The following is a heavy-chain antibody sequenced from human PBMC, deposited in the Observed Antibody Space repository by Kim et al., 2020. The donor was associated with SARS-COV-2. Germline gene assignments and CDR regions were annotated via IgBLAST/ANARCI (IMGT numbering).Heavy chain of an antibody. CDR2: ISYDGSNK. CDR3: AKDPHDIVLMVYAGYYGMDV. J-gene: IGHJ6*02. CDR1: GFTFSSYG. Sequence: GGSLRLSCAASGFTFSSYGMHWVRQALGKGLEWVAVISYDGSNKYYADSVKGRFTISRDNSKNTLYLQMNSLRAEDTAVYYCAKDPHDIVLMVYAGYYGMDVWGQGTTVTVSS. V-gene: IGHV3-30*18. D-gene: IGHD2-8*01.